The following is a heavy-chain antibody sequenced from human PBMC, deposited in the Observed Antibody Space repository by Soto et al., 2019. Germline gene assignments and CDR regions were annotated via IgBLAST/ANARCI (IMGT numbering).Heavy chain of an antibody. Sequence: GGSLRLSCAASGFTFSSYSMNWVRQAPGKGLEWVSSISSSSSYIYYADSVRGRFTISRDNAKNSLYLQMNSLRTEDTALYYCAKVGGYCSSTSCPPYYYGMDVWGQGTTVTVSS. D-gene: IGHD2-2*03. CDR2: ISSSSSYI. CDR3: AKVGGYCSSTSCPPYYYGMDV. J-gene: IGHJ6*02. CDR1: GFTFSSYS. V-gene: IGHV3-21*04.